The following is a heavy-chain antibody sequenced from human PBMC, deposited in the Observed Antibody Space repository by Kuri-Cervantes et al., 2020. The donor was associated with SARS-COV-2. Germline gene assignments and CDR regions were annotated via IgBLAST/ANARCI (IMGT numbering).Heavy chain of an antibody. Sequence: GESLKISCAASGFTFSSYWMSWVRRAPGKGLEWVANIKQDGSEKYYVDSVKGRFTISRDNAKNSLYLQMNSLRAEDTAVYYCARDYPLRWPFWNYYYYMDVWGKGTTVTVSS. CDR2: IKQDGSEK. V-gene: IGHV3-7*01. CDR3: ARDYPLRWPFWNYYYYMDV. CDR1: GFTFSSYW. J-gene: IGHJ6*03. D-gene: IGHD4-23*01.